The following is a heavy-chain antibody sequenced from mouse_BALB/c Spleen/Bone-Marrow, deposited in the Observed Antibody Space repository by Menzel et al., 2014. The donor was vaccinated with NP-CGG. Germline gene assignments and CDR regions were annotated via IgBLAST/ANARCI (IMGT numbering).Heavy chain of an antibody. V-gene: IGHV1-80*01. Sequence: VQLQQSGAELVRPGSSVKISCKASGYAFSSYWVNWVRQRPRQGLEWIGQIYPGDGDTNYNGKFKDKATLTADKSSSTAYMQLSSLTSEDSAAYFCAKSGYGSFDCWGQGTTLTVSS. CDR3: AKSGYGSFDC. CDR1: GYAFSSYW. J-gene: IGHJ2*01. D-gene: IGHD1-1*01. CDR2: IYPGDGDT.